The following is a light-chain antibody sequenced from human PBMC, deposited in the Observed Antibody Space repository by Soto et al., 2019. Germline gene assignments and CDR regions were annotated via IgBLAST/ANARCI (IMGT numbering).Light chain of an antibody. Sequence: QSLLTQPPSVCGAPGQRVTISCTGSSSNIGAGYDVHWYQQLPGTAPKLLIYGNSNRPSGVPDRFSGSKSGTSASLAITGLQAEDEADYYCSSYAGSKNFVVGNGTKVTV. V-gene: IGLV1-40*01. CDR3: SSYAGSKNFV. CDR2: GNS. J-gene: IGLJ1*01. CDR1: SSNIGAGYD.